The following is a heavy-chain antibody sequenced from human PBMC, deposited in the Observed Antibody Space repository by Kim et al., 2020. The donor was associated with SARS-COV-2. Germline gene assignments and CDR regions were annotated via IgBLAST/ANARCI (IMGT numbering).Heavy chain of an antibody. CDR2: IYYTGVT. Sequence: SETLSLTCTVSGGSVTIHYWAWVRQPPGKGLEWIGHIYYTGVTNYNPSLKRRVTISVATSEIQLSLMLYSVTAADTAGYYFAGSKDNLARDAFDIWSQGT. CDR3: AGSKDNLARDAFDI. CDR1: GGSVTIHY. V-gene: IGHV4-59*08. D-gene: IGHD3-16*01. J-gene: IGHJ3*02.